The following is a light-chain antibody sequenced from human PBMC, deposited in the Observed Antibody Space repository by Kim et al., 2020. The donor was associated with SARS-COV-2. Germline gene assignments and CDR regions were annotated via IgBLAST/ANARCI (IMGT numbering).Light chain of an antibody. CDR2: DAS. V-gene: IGKV3-11*01. J-gene: IGKJ5*01. CDR3: QQRSKGVT. Sequence: EIVLTQSPATLSLSPGGRATLSCRASQSVSSYLAWYQQKPGQAPRLLIYDASNRATGIPARFSGSGSGTDFTLNISSLEPEDFAVYYCQQRSKGVTFGQGTRLEIK. CDR1: QSVSSY.